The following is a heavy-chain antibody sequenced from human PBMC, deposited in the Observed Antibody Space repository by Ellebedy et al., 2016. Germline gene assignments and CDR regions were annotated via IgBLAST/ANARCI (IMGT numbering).Heavy chain of an antibody. CDR2: IYTNGNS. CDR3: ATLTIPGGSDF. J-gene: IGHJ4*02. CDR1: GDSIKNGASY. Sequence: SETLSLTXTVSGDSIKNGASYWSWIRQPAGKGLEWIGRIYTNGNSVYNPSLKSRVTMSVDTSRNHFSLELNSVTAADSAVYYCATLTIPGGSDFWGQGTLVTVSS. V-gene: IGHV4-61*02. D-gene: IGHD3-3*01.